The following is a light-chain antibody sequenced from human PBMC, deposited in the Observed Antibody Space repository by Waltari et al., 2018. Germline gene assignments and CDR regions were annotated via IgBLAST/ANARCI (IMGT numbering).Light chain of an antibody. J-gene: IGLJ3*02. CDR1: SSYVGNYNL. Sequence: QSALTHPASVSGSPGQSITLPCTGTSSYVGNYNLFSWYQQYPGKAPKVMIYDDNRRPSGVSDRFSGSKSGNTASLTISGVQAEDEADYYCCSYAGSYTWVFGGGTKLTVL. CDR2: DDN. CDR3: CSYAGSYTWV. V-gene: IGLV2-23*01.